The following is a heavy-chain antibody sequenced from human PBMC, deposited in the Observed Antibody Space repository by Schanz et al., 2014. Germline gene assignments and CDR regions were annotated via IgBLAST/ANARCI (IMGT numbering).Heavy chain of an antibody. CDR2: FYSSGST. Sequence: QVQLQESGPGLVKPSETLSLTCSVSGGSISSYYWSWIRQPAGKGLEWIGRFYSSGSTNYNPSLQSRVTMSIDTSKNQFSLKLSSVTAADTAVYYCAREKVDIVVIPGARRNYYYSGMDVWGQGTTVTVSS. J-gene: IGHJ6*02. V-gene: IGHV4-4*07. CDR1: GGSISSYY. D-gene: IGHD2-2*01. CDR3: AREKVDIVVIPGARRNYYYSGMDV.